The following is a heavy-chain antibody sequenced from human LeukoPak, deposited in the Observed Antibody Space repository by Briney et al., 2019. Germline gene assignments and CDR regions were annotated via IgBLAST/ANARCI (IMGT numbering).Heavy chain of an antibody. CDR3: AREDGRQLVPYYYYYMDV. Sequence: GGSLRLSCAASGFTFSGYEMNWVRQAPGKGLEWLSHISISGTTIHYADSVKGRFTISRDNAKNSVYLQMTSLRAEDTAVYYCAREDGRQLVPYYYYYMDVWGKGTTVTVSS. CDR1: GFTFSGYE. V-gene: IGHV3-48*03. J-gene: IGHJ6*03. D-gene: IGHD6-13*01. CDR2: ISISGTTI.